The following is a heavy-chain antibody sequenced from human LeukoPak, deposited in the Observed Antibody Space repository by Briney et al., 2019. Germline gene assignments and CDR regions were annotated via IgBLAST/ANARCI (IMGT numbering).Heavy chain of an antibody. D-gene: IGHD2-2*01. CDR1: GFTFSSYS. Sequence: KSGGSLRLSCAASGFTFSSYSMNWVRQAPGKGLEWVSSISSSSSYIYYADSVKGRFTISRDNAKNSLYLQMNSLRAEDAAVYYCAREYCSSTSCLDYYYYMDVWGQGTMVTVSS. J-gene: IGHJ6*03. CDR2: ISSSSSYI. V-gene: IGHV3-21*01. CDR3: AREYCSSTSCLDYYYYMDV.